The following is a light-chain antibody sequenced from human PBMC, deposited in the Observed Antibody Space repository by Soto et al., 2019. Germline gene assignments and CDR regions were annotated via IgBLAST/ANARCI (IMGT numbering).Light chain of an antibody. V-gene: IGKV1-9*01. CDR2: AAS. Sequence: IQLTQSPSSLSASVGDRVTITCRASQGVNSYLAWYQQKPGKAPKLLIYAASALQSGVPSRFSGTGSGTDFTLTISSLQPEDFATYYCQQLNNYPITFGQGPRPEIK. J-gene: IGKJ5*01. CDR1: QGVNSY. CDR3: QQLNNYPIT.